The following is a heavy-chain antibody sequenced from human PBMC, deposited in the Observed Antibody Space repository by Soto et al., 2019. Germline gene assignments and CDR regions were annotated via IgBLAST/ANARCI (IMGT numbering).Heavy chain of an antibody. CDR1: GGSISSSNW. Sequence: PSETLSLTCAVSGGSISSSNWWSWVRQPPGKGLEWIGEIYHSGSTNYNPSLKSRVTISVDKSKNQFSLKLSSVTAADTAVYYCERSNPNITMVRGVLDYWGQGTLVTVSS. CDR2: IYHSGST. D-gene: IGHD3-10*01. V-gene: IGHV4-4*02. J-gene: IGHJ4*02. CDR3: ERSNPNITMVRGVLDY.